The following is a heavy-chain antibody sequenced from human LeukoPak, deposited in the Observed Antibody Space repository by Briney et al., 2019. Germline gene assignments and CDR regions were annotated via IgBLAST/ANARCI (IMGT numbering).Heavy chain of an antibody. D-gene: IGHD1-26*01. CDR2: IYHSGST. CDR1: GYSISSGYY. Sequence: SETLSLTCTVSGYSISSGYYWGWIRQPPGKGLEWIGSIYHSGSTYYNPSLKSRVTISVDTSKNQFSLKLSSVTAADTAVYYCATNPRGGSYYDYWGQGTLVTVSS. J-gene: IGHJ4*02. CDR3: ATNPRGGSYYDY. V-gene: IGHV4-38-2*02.